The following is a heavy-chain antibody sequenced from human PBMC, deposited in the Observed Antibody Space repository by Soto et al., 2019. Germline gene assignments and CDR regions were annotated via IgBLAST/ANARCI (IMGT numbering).Heavy chain of an antibody. CDR2: IYPGGSDT. Sequence: GESLKISCKGSVYSFTSYWIGWVRQMPGKGLEWMGIIYPGGSDTRYSPSFQGQVTISADKSISTAYLQWSSLKASDTAMYYCARLVGGAVYYYGMDVWGQGTTVTVSS. D-gene: IGHD6-19*01. CDR1: VYSFTSYW. J-gene: IGHJ6*02. V-gene: IGHV5-51*01. CDR3: ARLVGGAVYYYGMDV.